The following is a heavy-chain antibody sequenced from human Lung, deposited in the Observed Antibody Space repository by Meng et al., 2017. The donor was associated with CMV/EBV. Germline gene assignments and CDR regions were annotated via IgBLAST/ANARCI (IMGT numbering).Heavy chain of an antibody. J-gene: IGHJ6*02. D-gene: IGHD2/OR15-2a*01. V-gene: IGHV2-5*01. CDR2: IYWNDDK. CDR1: GFSLSTSGVG. CDR3: AHIENLNYSYCMDV. Sequence: GXXLVXPAPTLTITCTFSGFSLSTSGVGVGWIRQPPGKALEWLALIYWNDDKRYSPSLKSRLTITKDTSKNQVVLTMSNMDPVDTATYYCAHIENLNYSYCMDVWXQGTXVTVSS.